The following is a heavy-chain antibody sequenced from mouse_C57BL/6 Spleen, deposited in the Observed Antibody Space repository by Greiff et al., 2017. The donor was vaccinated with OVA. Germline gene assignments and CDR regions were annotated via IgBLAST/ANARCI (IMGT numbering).Heavy chain of an antibody. D-gene: IGHD1-1*01. CDR2: ILPGSGST. J-gene: IGHJ2*01. Sequence: QVQLKQSGAELMKPGASVKLSCKATGYTFTGYWIEWVKQRPGHGLEWIGEILPGSGSTNYNEKFKGKATFTADTSSNTAYMQLSSLTTEDSAIYYCARSGYYYGSSSYFDYWGQGTTLTVSS. CDR3: ARSGYYYGSSSYFDY. CDR1: GYTFTGYW. V-gene: IGHV1-9*01.